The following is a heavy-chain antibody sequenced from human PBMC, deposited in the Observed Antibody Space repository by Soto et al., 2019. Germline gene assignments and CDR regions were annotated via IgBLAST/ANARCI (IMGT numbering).Heavy chain of an antibody. V-gene: IGHV1-69*01. CDR1: GGTFSSYA. Sequence: QVQLVQSGAEVKKPGSSVKVSCKASGGTFSSYAISWVRQAPGQGLAWMGGIIPIFGTANYAQKFQGRVTITADESTSTAYMDLSSLRSEYTAVYYCASLGLELHGSWWFDTCGQGTLVTASS. J-gene: IGHJ5*02. D-gene: IGHD1-7*01. CDR3: ASLGLELHGSWWFDT. CDR2: IIPIFGTA.